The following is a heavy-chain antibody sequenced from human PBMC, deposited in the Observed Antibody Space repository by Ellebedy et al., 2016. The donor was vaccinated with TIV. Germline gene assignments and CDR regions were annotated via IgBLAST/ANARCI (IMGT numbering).Heavy chain of an antibody. CDR3: ARDLNLSDDY. V-gene: IGHV3-48*02. Sequence: PGGSLRLSCAASGFTFSDHTMNWVRQAPGKGLEWISYISTSGTTTYYADSVKGRFIISRDNAKSSLYLQMYSLRDEDTAVYYCARDLNLSDDYWGQGTLVTVSS. CDR2: ISTSGTTT. D-gene: IGHD1-14*01. CDR1: GFTFSDHT. J-gene: IGHJ4*02.